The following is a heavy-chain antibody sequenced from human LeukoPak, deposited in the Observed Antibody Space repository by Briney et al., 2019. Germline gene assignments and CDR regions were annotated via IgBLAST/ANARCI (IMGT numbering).Heavy chain of an antibody. CDR2: INHSGST. D-gene: IGHD3-10*01. V-gene: IGHV4-34*01. Sequence: SETLSLTCAVYGGSFSGYYWSWLRQPPGKGLEWIGEINHSGSTNYNPSLKSRVTISVDTSKNQFSLKLSSVTAADTAVYYCASGVWFGESDYWGQGTLVTVSS. J-gene: IGHJ4*02. CDR1: GGSFSGYY. CDR3: ASGVWFGESDY.